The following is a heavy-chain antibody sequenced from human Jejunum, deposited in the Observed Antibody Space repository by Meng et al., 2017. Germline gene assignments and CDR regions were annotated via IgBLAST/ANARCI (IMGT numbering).Heavy chain of an antibody. Sequence: QLQLQESGPGLVQPSETLSLTCTVSGGSINTGDYYWSWIRQPPGKGLEWIAYIYYSGSSYSKSSLRSRVIISIDTSKNQFSLILSAVTAADTAVYYCARHPTGGYNYFDYWGQGTLVTVSS. CDR3: ARHPTGGYNYFDY. J-gene: IGHJ4*02. D-gene: IGHD2-8*02. CDR2: IYYSGSS. V-gene: IGHV4-30-4*01. CDR1: GGSINTGDYY.